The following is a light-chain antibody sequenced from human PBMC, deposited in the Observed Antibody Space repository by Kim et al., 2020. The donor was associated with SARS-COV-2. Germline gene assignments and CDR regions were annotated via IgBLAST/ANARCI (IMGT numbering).Light chain of an antibody. J-gene: IGKJ1*01. CDR2: AAS. Sequence: ASVGDRVTITCRASQNISTYLNWYQQKPGRAPKLLIYAASTLQSGVPSRFSGSGSGTYFTVTISSLQPEDFATYYCQQTYISPRTFGQGTKVDIK. CDR1: QNISTY. CDR3: QQTYISPRT. V-gene: IGKV1-39*01.